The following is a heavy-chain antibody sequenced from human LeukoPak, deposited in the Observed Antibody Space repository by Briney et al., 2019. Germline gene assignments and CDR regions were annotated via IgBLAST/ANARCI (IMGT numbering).Heavy chain of an antibody. Sequence: GSLRLSCAASGFTFSSYAMSWVRQAPGKGLKWVSTITTGGPNTYYADSVKGRFTVSRDDSKNTLYLQMNSLRAEDTAVYYCAKDGGLWVSAHWGDSWGRGTLVTVSS. J-gene: IGHJ4*02. CDR2: ITTGGPNT. CDR1: GFTFSSYA. CDR3: AKDGGLWVSAHWGDS. D-gene: IGHD7-27*01. V-gene: IGHV3-23*01.